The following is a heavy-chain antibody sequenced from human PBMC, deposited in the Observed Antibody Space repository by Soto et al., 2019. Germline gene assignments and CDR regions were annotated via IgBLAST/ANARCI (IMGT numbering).Heavy chain of an antibody. J-gene: IGHJ6*02. CDR1: GGTFSSYA. CDR3: ARETRRYDAHRAPLDYGMDV. Sequence: QVQLVQSGAEVKKPGSSVKVSCKASGGTFSSYAISWVRQAPGQGLEWMGGIIPIFGTANYAQKFQRRVTITADESTSTAYMELSSLRCEDTAVYYCARETRRYDAHRAPLDYGMDVWGQGTTVTVSS. CDR2: IIPIFGTA. V-gene: IGHV1-69*01. D-gene: IGHD3-3*01.